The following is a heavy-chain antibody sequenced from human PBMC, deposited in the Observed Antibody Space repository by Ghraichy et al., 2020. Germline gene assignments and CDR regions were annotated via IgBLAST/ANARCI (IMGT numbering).Heavy chain of an antibody. V-gene: IGHV2-5*01. CDR2: IYWNDDK. Sequence: SGPTLVKPTQTLTLTCTFSGFSLSTSGVGVGWIRQPPGKALEWLALIYWNDDKRYSPSLKSRLTITKDTSKNQVVLTMTNMDPVDTATYYCAHLRSNNWGSVDAFDIWGQGTMVTVSS. CDR1: GFSLSTSGVG. CDR3: AHLRSNNWGSVDAFDI. J-gene: IGHJ3*02. D-gene: IGHD7-27*01.